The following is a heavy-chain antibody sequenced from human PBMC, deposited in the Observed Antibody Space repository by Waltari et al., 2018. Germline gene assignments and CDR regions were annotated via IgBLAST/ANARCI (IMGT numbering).Heavy chain of an antibody. V-gene: IGHV3-30*07. J-gene: IGHJ5*02. Sequence: QAQLVESGGGPVQPGRSLRLSCAASGFRFNSFALHWVRQAPGKGPEWLAVISYDGSKKFYAESVKGRFTISRDNSKNVVYLQVDSLRPEDTAVYYCARDGYSGHLDPWGQGTLVTVSS. D-gene: IGHD5-12*01. CDR3: ARDGYSGHLDP. CDR2: ISYDGSKK. CDR1: GFRFNSFA.